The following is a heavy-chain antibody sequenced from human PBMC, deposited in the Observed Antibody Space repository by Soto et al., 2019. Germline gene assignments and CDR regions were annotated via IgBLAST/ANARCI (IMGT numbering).Heavy chain of an antibody. J-gene: IGHJ4*02. D-gene: IGHD6-6*01. V-gene: IGHV3-23*01. CDR3: ARFEYSSSSSRGGMEDY. CDR2: ISGSGGST. CDR1: GFTFSSYA. Sequence: GGSLRLSCAASGFTFSSYAMSWVRQAPGKGLEWVSAISGSGGSTYYADSVKGRFTISRDNSKNTLYLQMNSLRAEDTAVYYCARFEYSSSSSRGGMEDYWGQGTLVTVSS.